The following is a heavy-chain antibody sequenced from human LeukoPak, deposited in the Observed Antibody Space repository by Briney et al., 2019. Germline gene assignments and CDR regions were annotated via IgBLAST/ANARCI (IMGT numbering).Heavy chain of an antibody. Sequence: SETLSLTCAVSGGSLSGFYWNWIRQTPAKGLEWIGEINQTGKTNYNPSLTDYSPSLKSRVTISVDSSQKELSLRVNSVTAADNGVYYCARRGSRSYYYYIDVWGKGTTVTVSS. V-gene: IGHV4-34*01. J-gene: IGHJ6*03. CDR1: GGSLSGFY. D-gene: IGHD6-13*01. CDR3: ARRGSRSYYYYIDV. CDR2: INQTGKT.